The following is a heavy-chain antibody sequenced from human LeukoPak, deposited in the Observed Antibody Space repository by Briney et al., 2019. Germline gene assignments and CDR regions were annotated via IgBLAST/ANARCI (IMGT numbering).Heavy chain of an antibody. CDR3: ARRAAAGLNWFDP. V-gene: IGHV4-39*01. J-gene: IGHJ5*02. D-gene: IGHD6-13*01. Sequence: SETLSLTCTVSGGSISSYYWGWIRQPPGKGLEWIGSIYYSGSTYYNPSLKSRVTISVDTSKNQFSLKLSSVTAADTAVYYCARRAAAGLNWFDPWGQGTLVTVSS. CDR2: IYYSGST. CDR1: GGSISSYY.